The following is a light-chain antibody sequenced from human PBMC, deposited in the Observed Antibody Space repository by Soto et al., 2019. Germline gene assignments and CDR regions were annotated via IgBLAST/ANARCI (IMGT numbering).Light chain of an antibody. Sequence: IVMTQSPDSLTVSLGERATINCKSSQSLLYSSNNKTYLTWYQHRPGQSPKMLIFWASARESGVPDRFAGSGSETDCTLTISSLHAEDAAVYSCQQYYSDFFTFGQGTRLEIK. J-gene: IGKJ2*01. CDR1: QSLLYSSNNKTY. V-gene: IGKV4-1*01. CDR3: QQYYSDFFT. CDR2: WAS.